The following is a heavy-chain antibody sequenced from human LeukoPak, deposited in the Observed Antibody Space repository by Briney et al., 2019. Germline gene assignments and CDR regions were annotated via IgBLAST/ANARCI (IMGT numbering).Heavy chain of an antibody. CDR3: AREREYCSSTSCLGYFDY. J-gene: IGHJ4*02. CDR2: IIPIFGTA. V-gene: IGHV1-69*05. D-gene: IGHD2-2*01. Sequence: SVKVSCKASGGTFSSYAISWVRQAPGQGLEWMGGIIPIFGTANYAQKFQGRVTITTDESTSTAYMELSSLRSEDTAVYYCAREREYCSSTSCLGYFDYWGQGTLVTVSS. CDR1: GGTFSSYA.